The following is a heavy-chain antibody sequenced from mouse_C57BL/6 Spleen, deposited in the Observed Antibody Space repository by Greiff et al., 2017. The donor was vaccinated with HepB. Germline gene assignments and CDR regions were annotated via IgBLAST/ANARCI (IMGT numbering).Heavy chain of an antibody. Sequence: EVKVVESGEGLVKPGGSLKLSCAASGFTFSSYAMSWVRQTPEKRLEWVAYISSGGDYIYYADTVKGRFTISRDNARNTLYLQMSSLKSEDTAMYYCTRERGYYSWFAYWGQGTLVTVSA. D-gene: IGHD2-3*01. V-gene: IGHV5-9-1*02. CDR3: TRERGYYSWFAY. CDR1: GFTFSSYA. J-gene: IGHJ3*01. CDR2: ISSGGDYI.